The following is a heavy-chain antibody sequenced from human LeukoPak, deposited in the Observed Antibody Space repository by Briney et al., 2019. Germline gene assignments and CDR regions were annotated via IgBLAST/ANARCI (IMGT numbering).Heavy chain of an antibody. J-gene: IGHJ6*03. Sequence: GGSLRLSCRGSGVDFVEHSFTWVRQAPGKGLEWVGLIKSNLHGGETFYAASVAGRFTISRDDSTSSASLLMDRVEIEDTGVYYCGRGLVVVVTNYMDVWGRRTTVTVSS. D-gene: IGHD2-21*02. CDR3: GRGLVVVVTNYMDV. V-gene: IGHV3-49*04. CDR1: GVDFVEHS. CDR2: IKSNLHGGET.